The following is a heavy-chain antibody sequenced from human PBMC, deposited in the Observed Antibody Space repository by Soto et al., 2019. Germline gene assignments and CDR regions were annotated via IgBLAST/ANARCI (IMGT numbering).Heavy chain of an antibody. CDR2: ISYDGSNK. D-gene: IGHD4-17*01. CDR1: GFTFSSYA. V-gene: IGHV3-30-3*01. Sequence: PGGSLRLSCAASGFTFSSYAMHWVRQAPGKGLEWVAVISYDGSNKYYADSVKGRFTISRDNSKNTLYLQMNSLRAEDTAVYYCARDWAHYGDYFDYWGQGTLVTVSS. CDR3: ARDWAHYGDYFDY. J-gene: IGHJ4*02.